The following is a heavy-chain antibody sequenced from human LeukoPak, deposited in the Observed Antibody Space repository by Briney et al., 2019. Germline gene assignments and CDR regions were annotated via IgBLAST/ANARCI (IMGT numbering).Heavy chain of an antibody. CDR3: ARGGYYGSGNDFRFAP. Sequence: SETLSLTCTVSGGSASIYYCSWIRQPPGKGREWSGYSYYIVSTTYNPSRTSRVAISLDTSRNQFSLRRSSVTAADMAVYYCARGGYYGSGNDFRFAPWGQGTLVTASS. J-gene: IGHJ5*02. D-gene: IGHD3-10*01. CDR2: SYYIVST. CDR1: GGSASIYY. V-gene: IGHV4-59*02.